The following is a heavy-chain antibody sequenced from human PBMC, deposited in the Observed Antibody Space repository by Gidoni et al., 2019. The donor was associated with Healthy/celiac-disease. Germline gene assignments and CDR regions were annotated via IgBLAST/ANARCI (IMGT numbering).Heavy chain of an antibody. J-gene: IGHJ6*02. D-gene: IGHD6-6*01. CDR2: INAGNGNT. CDR3: ARNGYGYSSSSLPRYYYYYYGMDV. V-gene: IGHV1-3*01. CDR1: GYTFTSYA. Sequence: QVQLVQSGAEVKKPGASVKVSCKASGYTFTSYAMHWVRQAPGQRLEWMGWINAGNGNTKYSQKFQGRVTITRDTSASTAYMELSSLRSEDTAVYYCARNGYGYSSSSLPRYYYYYYGMDVWGQGTTVTVSS.